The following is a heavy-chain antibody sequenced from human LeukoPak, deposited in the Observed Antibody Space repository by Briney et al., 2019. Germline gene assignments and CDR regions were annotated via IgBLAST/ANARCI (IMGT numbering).Heavy chain of an antibody. CDR2: IKSDGSST. J-gene: IGHJ4*02. D-gene: IGHD5-24*01. CDR3: AREDDDFDY. Sequence: GGSLRLSCAASGFTFSSYWMHWVRQAPGKGLVWVSRIKSDGSSTSNADSVKGRFTISRDNAKNTLYLQMNSLRGEDTAVYYCAREDDDFDYWGQGTLVTVSS. CDR1: GFTFSSYW. V-gene: IGHV3-74*01.